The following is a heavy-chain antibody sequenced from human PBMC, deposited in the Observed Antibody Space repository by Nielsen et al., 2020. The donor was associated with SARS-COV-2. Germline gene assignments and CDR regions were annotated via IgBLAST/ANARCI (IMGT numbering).Heavy chain of an antibody. CDR1: GYTFTSYA. V-gene: IGHV7-4-1*02. CDR2: INTNTGNP. Sequence: ASVKVSCKASGYTFTSYAMNWVRQAPGQGLEWMGWINTNTGNPTYAQGFTGRFVFSLDTSVSTAYLQISSLKAEDTVVYYCARDRSTMVRGVMASYYYYGMDVWGQGTTVTVSS. D-gene: IGHD3-10*01. CDR3: ARDRSTMVRGVMASYYYYGMDV. J-gene: IGHJ6*02.